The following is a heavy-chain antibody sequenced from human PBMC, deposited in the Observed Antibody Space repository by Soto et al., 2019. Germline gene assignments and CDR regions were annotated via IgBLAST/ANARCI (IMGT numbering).Heavy chain of an antibody. J-gene: IGHJ4*02. CDR2: IYYSGST. V-gene: IGHV4-31*03. CDR3: ARVGEIIGDY. CDR1: GGSISSRGYY. D-gene: IGHD3-10*01. Sequence: QVQLQESGPGLVKPSQTLSLTCTVSGGSISSRGYYWSWIRQLPGKGLEWIGYIYYSGSTYYNPSLKSRVIISVDTSKNQFSLNLRSVTAADTAVYYCARVGEIIGDYWGQGTLVTVSS.